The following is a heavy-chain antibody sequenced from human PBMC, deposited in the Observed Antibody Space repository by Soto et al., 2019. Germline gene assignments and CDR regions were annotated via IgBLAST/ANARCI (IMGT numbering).Heavy chain of an antibody. CDR1: GGSISSGGYS. D-gene: IGHD5-12*01. CDR3: AAGGGLPRYY. Sequence: QLQLQESGSGLVKPSQTLSLTCAVSGGSISSGGYSWSWIRQPPGKGLEWIGYIYHSGSTYYNPSLKSRVNISLDRSKHQFSLKLSSVTAAETAVYYCAAGGGLPRYYWGQGTLVTVSS. CDR2: IYHSGST. V-gene: IGHV4-30-2*01. J-gene: IGHJ4*02.